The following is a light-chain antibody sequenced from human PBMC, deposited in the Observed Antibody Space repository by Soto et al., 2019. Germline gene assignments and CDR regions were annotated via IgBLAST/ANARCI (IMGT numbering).Light chain of an antibody. CDR3: QHYNKGPQLT. CDR2: GAS. Sequence: EIVMTQSPATLSVSPGESATLSCRASQSVGNNLAWYQHKPGHAPRLLIYGASTRASGIPARFSGSGSGTQFTLTISSLQSEDFAIYYCQHYNKGPQLTFGGGTKVDI. CDR1: QSVGNN. V-gene: IGKV3-15*01. J-gene: IGKJ4*01.